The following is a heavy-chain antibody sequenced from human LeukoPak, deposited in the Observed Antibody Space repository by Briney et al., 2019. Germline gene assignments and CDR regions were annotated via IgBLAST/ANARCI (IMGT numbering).Heavy chain of an antibody. D-gene: IGHD4-17*01. V-gene: IGHV4-59*01. J-gene: IGHJ5*02. CDR1: GDSISSNY. Sequence: SETLSLTCTVSGDSISSNYWSWIRQPPGKGLEWIGYISNSGSTKYNPSLKSRVTISVDTSKNLFSPKLTSMTAADTAVYYCARCRDEFADYGFTSWGPGTLVTVSS. CDR3: ARCRDEFADYGFTS. CDR2: ISNSGST.